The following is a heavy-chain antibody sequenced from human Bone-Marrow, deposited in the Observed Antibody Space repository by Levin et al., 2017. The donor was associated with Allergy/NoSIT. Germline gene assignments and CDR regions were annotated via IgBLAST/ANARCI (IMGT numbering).Heavy chain of an antibody. CDR1: GFTFKSYA. CDR2: ISGSADFT. D-gene: IGHD2-15*01. V-gene: IGHV3-23*01. Sequence: GESLKISCAASGFTFKSYAMNWVRQAPGKGLEWVSSISGSADFTYYADSVKGRFTISRDNSKNTVYLQMNSLRAEDTAIYYCAKGLSGPWAPYGMDVWGQGATVTVSS. CDR3: AKGLSGPWAPYGMDV. J-gene: IGHJ6*02.